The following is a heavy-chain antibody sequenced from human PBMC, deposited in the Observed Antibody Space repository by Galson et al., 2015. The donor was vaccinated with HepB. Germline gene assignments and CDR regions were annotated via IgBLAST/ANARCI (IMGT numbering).Heavy chain of an antibody. CDR1: GFTFSSYA. Sequence: SLRLSCAASGFTFSSYAMSWVRQAPGKGLEWVSFVTGGGDIASYADSVRGRFTISRDRSKNTLFMQMNSLRAEDTAVYYCAKHYRPTGASGEGRVFDYWGQGNLVTVSS. V-gene: IGHV3-23*01. CDR2: VTGGGDIA. J-gene: IGHJ4*02. CDR3: AKHYRPTGASGEGRVFDY. D-gene: IGHD1-1*01.